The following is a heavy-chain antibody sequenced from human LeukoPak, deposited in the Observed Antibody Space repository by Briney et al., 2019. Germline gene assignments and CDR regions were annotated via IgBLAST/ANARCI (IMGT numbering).Heavy chain of an antibody. Sequence: GGSLRLSCAASGFTFSSYAMSWVRQAPGKGLEWVSGISGSGGSTYYADSVRGRFTISRDRSKNTLYLQMNSLRAEDTAVYYCAKDRRYEPDAFDIWGQGTTVTISS. CDR3: AKDRRYEPDAFDI. D-gene: IGHD3-9*01. CDR1: GFTFSSYA. CDR2: ISGSGGST. J-gene: IGHJ3*02. V-gene: IGHV3-23*01.